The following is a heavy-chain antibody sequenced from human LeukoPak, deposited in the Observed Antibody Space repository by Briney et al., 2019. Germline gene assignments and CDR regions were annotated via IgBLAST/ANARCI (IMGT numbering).Heavy chain of an antibody. J-gene: IGHJ4*02. CDR2: ISGSGGST. Sequence: GGSLRLSCAASGFTFSSYAMSWVRQAPGKGLEWVSAISGSGGSTYYADSVKGRFTISRDNSKNTLYLQMNSLRAEDTAVYYCARMDSSGYYYFDYWGQGTLVTVSS. CDR1: GFTFSSYA. D-gene: IGHD3-22*01. CDR3: ARMDSSGYYYFDY. V-gene: IGHV3-23*01.